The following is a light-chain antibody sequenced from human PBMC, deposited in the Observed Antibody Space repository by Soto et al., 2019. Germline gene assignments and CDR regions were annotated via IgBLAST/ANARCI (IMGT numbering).Light chain of an antibody. CDR3: AARDDSLSAHYV. V-gene: IGLV1-47*01. CDR1: SSNIGSNY. Sequence: QSVLTQPPSASGTPGQRVTISCSCSSSNIGSNYVYWYQQLPGTAPKLHIYRNNQRPSGVTDRFSGSKSGTSASLAISGLRSEDEADYYCAARDDSLSAHYVFGTGTKVTVL. CDR2: RNN. J-gene: IGLJ1*01.